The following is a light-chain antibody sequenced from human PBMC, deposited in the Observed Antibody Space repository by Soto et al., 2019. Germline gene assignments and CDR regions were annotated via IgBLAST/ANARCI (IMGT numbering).Light chain of an antibody. CDR1: QSVSSSY. CDR3: QQYNYWPPIT. Sequence: EIVLTQSPGTLSFSPGERATLSCRASQSVSSSYLAWYQQKPGQAPRLLIYGASSRATGIPDRFSGSGSGTEFTLTISSLQSEDFAVYYCQQYNYWPPITFGQGARLEIK. J-gene: IGKJ5*01. V-gene: IGKV3-20*01. CDR2: GAS.